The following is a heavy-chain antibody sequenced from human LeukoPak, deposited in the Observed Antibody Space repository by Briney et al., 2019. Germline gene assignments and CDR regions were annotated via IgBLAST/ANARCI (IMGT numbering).Heavy chain of an antibody. V-gene: IGHV4-59*01. D-gene: IGHD3/OR15-3a*01. CDR2: IHYSGST. J-gene: IGHJ4*02. CDR3: ARRTSYYNGFDY. CDR1: GGSMSYYY. Sequence: SETPSLTCTVSGGSMSYYYWGWIRQPPGKELQWIGYIHYSGSTNYNPSLKSRVTISLDTSNNQFSLKLSSVTAADTAVYYCARRTSYYNGFDYWGQGALVTVSS.